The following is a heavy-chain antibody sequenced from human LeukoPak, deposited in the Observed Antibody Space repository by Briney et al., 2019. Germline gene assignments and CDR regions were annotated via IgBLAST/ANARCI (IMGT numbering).Heavy chain of an antibody. CDR3: ARHRYDSSGYYADYYYYMDV. CDR2: IDTSGST. J-gene: IGHJ6*03. Sequence: SETLSLTCTVSGGSISSYYWSWIRQPPGKGLEWIGYIDTSGSTNYNPSLKSRVTISVDTSKNQFSLKLSSVTAADTPVYYCARHRYDSSGYYADYYYYMDVWGKGTTVTVS. V-gene: IGHV4-4*09. CDR1: GGSISSYY. D-gene: IGHD3-22*01.